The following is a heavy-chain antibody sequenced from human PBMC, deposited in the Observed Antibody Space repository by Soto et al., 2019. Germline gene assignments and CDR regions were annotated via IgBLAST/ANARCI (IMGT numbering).Heavy chain of an antibody. CDR2: ISSRSDI. CDR1: GFTFSTYS. D-gene: IGHD2-2*02. CDR3: AREYTAWPLAYGLDV. Sequence: GSLRLSCVGSGFTFSTYSINWVRQAPGKGLEWVSSISSRSDIYYADSVKGRFTISRDNAKNSVSLQMNSLRAEDAAVYYCAREYTAWPLAYGLDVWGQGTTVTVSS. J-gene: IGHJ6*02. V-gene: IGHV3-21*01.